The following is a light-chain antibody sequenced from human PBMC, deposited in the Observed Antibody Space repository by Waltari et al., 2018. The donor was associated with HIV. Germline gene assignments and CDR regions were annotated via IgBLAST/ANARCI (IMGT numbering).Light chain of an antibody. CDR3: LSDTSSSTEV. J-gene: IGLJ3*02. Sequence: QSALTQPASVSGSPGQSVTIFCTGTTSDVGRYNYVSWYQQHPGKAPKVLINVVTRRPSWVSVRFPGSKSGNKASLTISGLQAEDEAVYYCLSDTSSSTEVFGGGTSLTVL. V-gene: IGLV2-14*03. CDR2: VVT. CDR1: TSDVGRYNY.